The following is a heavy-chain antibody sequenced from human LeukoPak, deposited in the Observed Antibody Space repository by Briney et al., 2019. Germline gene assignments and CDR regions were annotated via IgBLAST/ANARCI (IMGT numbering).Heavy chain of an antibody. CDR1: GFTFRSYS. V-gene: IGHV3-21*06. D-gene: IGHD4-17*01. J-gene: IGHJ4*02. CDR3: VRGDGDLFDY. Sequence: GGSLRLSCAASGFTFRSYSMNWVRQAPGKGLEWVSFISKTTTNIYYGDSVRGRFTISRDNAKNSIHLQMSSVRAEDSAVYYCVRGDGDLFDYWGQGTLVSVSS. CDR2: ISKTTTNI.